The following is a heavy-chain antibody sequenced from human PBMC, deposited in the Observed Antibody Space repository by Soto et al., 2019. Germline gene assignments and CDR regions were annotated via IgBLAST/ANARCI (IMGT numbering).Heavy chain of an antibody. Sequence: QVQLQESGPGLVKPSETLSLTCTVSGGSISSRNWWSWLRQSPTKGLEWIGEIYQSGSTNYNPSLESRVTISVDKSKNQFSLELTSLTAADTAVYYCAKDRLWGSSDRGAPDDFEVWGQGTMVTVS. V-gene: IGHV4-4*02. CDR2: IYQSGST. D-gene: IGHD6-6*01. CDR1: GGSISSRNW. CDR3: AKDRLWGSSDRGAPDDFEV. J-gene: IGHJ3*01.